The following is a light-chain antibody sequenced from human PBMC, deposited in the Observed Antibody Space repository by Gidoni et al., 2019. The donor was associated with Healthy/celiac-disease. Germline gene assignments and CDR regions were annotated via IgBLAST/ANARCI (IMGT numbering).Light chain of an antibody. CDR2: AAS. J-gene: IGKJ5*01. Sequence: DIQMTQSPSSLSASVGDRVTITCRASQSISSYLNWYQQKPGKAPKLLIYAASSLQRGVPSRFSGSGSGTDFTLTISSRQPEDFATYYWQQSYSTPPITFGQGTRLEIK. CDR1: QSISSY. CDR3: QQSYSTPPIT. V-gene: IGKV1-39*01.